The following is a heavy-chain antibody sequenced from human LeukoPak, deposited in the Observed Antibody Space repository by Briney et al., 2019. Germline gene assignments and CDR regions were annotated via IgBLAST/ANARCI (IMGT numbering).Heavy chain of an antibody. V-gene: IGHV3-48*01. Sequence: PGGSLRLSCAASGFTFSRYWMKWDRQAPGKGMEWGSYMSSSSDKIYYADCVKGRLTISRENGKKSMFLEMKSLRAEDTAIYYCACGVDFSSGSKRGFDYWGLGTLVTVSS. CDR3: ACGVDFSSGSKRGFDY. D-gene: IGHD3-3*01. CDR1: GFTFSRYW. J-gene: IGHJ4*02. CDR2: MSSSSDKI.